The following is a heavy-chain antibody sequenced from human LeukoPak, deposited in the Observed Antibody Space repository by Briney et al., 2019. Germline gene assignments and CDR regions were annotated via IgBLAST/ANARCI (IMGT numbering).Heavy chain of an antibody. CDR3: VYYCHSSGYFPGAFDM. J-gene: IGHJ3*02. CDR1: GDAVSSESYY. D-gene: IGHD3-22*01. V-gene: IGHV4-61*01. CDR2: IYYSGST. Sequence: SETLSLTCTVSGDAVSSESYYWSWSRQPPGKGLEWIGHIYYSGSTNYNPSLTSRVTISIDTSKRQFSLKLTSVTAADTAVYYCVYYCHSSGYFPGAFDMWGQGTVVTVSS.